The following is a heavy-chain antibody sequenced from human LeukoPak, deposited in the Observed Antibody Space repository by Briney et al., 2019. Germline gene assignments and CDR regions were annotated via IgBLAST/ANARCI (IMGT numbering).Heavy chain of an antibody. J-gene: IGHJ4*02. D-gene: IGHD3-3*01. V-gene: IGHV4-30-4*01. CDR3: AGSNYDFWSGYYFDY. Sequence: SETLSLTCTVSGGSISSGDYYWSWIRQPPGKGLEWIGYIYYSGSTYYNPSLKSRVTISVDTSKNQFSLKLSSVTAADTAVYYCAGSNYDFWSGYYFDYWGQGTLVTVSS. CDR1: GGSISSGDYY. CDR2: IYYSGST.